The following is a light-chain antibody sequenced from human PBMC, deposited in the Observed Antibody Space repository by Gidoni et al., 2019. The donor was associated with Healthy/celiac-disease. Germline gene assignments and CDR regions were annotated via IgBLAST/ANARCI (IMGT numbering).Light chain of an antibody. V-gene: IGLV1-40*01. CDR2: GNI. Sequence: QSVLTQPPSVSGAPGQRVTISCTGSSSNIGAGYAVHWHQQLPGTAPKLLIYGNINRPSGVPDRFSGSKSGTSASLAITGLQAEDEADYYCQSYDSSLSGWVFGGGTKLTVL. J-gene: IGLJ3*02. CDR1: SSNIGAGYA. CDR3: QSYDSSLSGWV.